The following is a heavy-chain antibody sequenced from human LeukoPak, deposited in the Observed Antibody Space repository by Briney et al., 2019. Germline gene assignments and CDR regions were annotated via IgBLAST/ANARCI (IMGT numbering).Heavy chain of an antibody. V-gene: IGHV1-46*01. Sequence: GASVKVSCKASGYTFTSYYMHWVRQAPGQGLEWMGIINPSGGSTSYAQKFQGRVTMTRDTSTSTVYVELSSLRSEDTAVYYCARGGGDYDFWSGYYSGQDAFDIWGQGTMVTVSS. CDR2: INPSGGST. J-gene: IGHJ3*02. CDR1: GYTFTSYY. D-gene: IGHD3-3*01. CDR3: ARGGGDYDFWSGYYSGQDAFDI.